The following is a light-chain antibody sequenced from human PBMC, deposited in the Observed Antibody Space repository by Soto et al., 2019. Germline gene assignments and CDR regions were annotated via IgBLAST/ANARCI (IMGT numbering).Light chain of an antibody. CDR2: DVS. CDR3: SSSTSTTIV. Sequence: QSALTQPASVSGSPGQSITISCTGTSSDVGGYNYVSWYQRHPGKAPKLMIYDVSNRPSGVSNRFSGSKSGNTASLTISGLQAEDAADYHCSSSTSTTIVFGTGTKLTVL. CDR1: SSDVGGYNY. J-gene: IGLJ1*01. V-gene: IGLV2-14*01.